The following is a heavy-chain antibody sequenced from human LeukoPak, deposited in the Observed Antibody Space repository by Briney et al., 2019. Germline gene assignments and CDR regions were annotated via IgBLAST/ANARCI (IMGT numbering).Heavy chain of an antibody. CDR2: ISSTSSYI. CDR1: GFIFSSYT. V-gene: IGHV3-21*01. Sequence: KPGGTLRLSCAASGFIFSSYTMNWDRQAPGQGLEWVSSISSTSSYISYADSVKGRFTISRDNAKNSLDLQMNSLRAEDTAVYYCARDFAGIGSYWGLGTLVTVSS. J-gene: IGHJ4*02. CDR3: ARDFAGIGSY. D-gene: IGHD3-10*01.